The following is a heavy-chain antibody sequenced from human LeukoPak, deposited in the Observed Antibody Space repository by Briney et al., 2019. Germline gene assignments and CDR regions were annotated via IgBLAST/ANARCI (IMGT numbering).Heavy chain of an antibody. D-gene: IGHD5-12*01. CDR1: GYTFTTYG. V-gene: IGHV7-4-1*02. J-gene: IGHJ4*02. CDR2: INTNTGNP. CDR3: ARAQKWWLLDY. Sequence: WASVKVSCKASGYTFTTYGVNWVRQAPGQGLEWMGWINTNTGNPTYAQAFTGQFVFSLDTSVNTAYLQISSLKAADTAVYYCARAQKWWLLDYWGQGTLVTVSS.